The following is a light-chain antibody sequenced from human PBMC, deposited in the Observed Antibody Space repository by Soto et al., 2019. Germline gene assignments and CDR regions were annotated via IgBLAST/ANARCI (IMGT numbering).Light chain of an antibody. J-gene: IGLJ2*01. V-gene: IGLV2-8*01. CDR1: SSDVGGYNF. CDR3: SSYSGSDNFVV. CDR2: EVI. Sequence: QSALTQPPSASGSPGQSVTISCAGTSSDVGGYNFVSWYQQHPGKVPKLMIYEVIKRPSGVPDRFSGSKSGNTASPTVSGLHAEDEADYYCSSYSGSDNFVVFGGGTKLTVL.